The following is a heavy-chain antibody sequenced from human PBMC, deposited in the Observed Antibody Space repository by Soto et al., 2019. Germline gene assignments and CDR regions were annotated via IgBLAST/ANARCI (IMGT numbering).Heavy chain of an antibody. CDR3: ARDGAYCGGDCYSLFNLEY. CDR2: ISSSSSYT. CDR1: GFTFSDYY. D-gene: IGHD2-21*02. Sequence: GGSLRLSCAASGFTFSDYYMSWIRQAPGKGLEWVSYISSSSSYTNYADSVKGRFTISRDNAKNSLYLQMNSLRAEDTAVYYCARDGAYCGGDCYSLFNLEYWGQGTLVTVSS. V-gene: IGHV3-11*06. J-gene: IGHJ4*02.